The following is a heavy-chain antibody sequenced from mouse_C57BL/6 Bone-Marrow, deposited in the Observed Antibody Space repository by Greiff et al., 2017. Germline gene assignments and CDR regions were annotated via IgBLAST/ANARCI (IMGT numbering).Heavy chain of an antibody. CDR2: IDPSDSYT. J-gene: IGHJ3*01. CDR1: GHTFTSYW. CDR3: ARWAVVDAY. Sequence: QVQLQQPGAELVKPGASVKLSCKASGHTFTSYWMQWVKQRPGQGLEWIGEIDPSDSYTNYNQKFKGKATLTVDTSSSTAYMQLSSLTSEDSAVYYCARWAVVDAYWGQGTLVTVSA. D-gene: IGHD1-1*01. V-gene: IGHV1-50*01.